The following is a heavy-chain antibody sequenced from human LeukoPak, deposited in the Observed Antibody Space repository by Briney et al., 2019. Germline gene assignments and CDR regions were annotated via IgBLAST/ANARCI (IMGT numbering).Heavy chain of an antibody. CDR2: ISTNGGNT. J-gene: IGHJ5*02. V-gene: IGHV3-64D*09. D-gene: IGHD6-19*01. CDR1: GFTFSTSD. Sequence: GGSLRLSCSASGFTFSTSDMYWVRQAPGKGLEYVSAISTNGGNTYYADSGRARFTISRDNSKSTLYLQMSSLTAEDTAVYYCSAVAGMGWFDPWGQGTLVIVSS. CDR3: SAVAGMGWFDP.